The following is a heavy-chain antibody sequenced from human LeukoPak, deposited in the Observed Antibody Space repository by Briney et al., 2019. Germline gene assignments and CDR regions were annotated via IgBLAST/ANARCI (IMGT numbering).Heavy chain of an antibody. Sequence: SETLSLTCTVSGGSISSYYWSWIRQPPGKGLEWIGYIYYNGSTNYNPSLKSRVTISVDTSKNQFSLKLSSVTAADTAVYYCARDRHSSSWSRFDYWGQGTLVTVSS. CDR3: ARDRHSSSWSRFDY. J-gene: IGHJ4*02. D-gene: IGHD6-13*01. CDR1: GGSISSYY. CDR2: IYYNGST. V-gene: IGHV4-59*01.